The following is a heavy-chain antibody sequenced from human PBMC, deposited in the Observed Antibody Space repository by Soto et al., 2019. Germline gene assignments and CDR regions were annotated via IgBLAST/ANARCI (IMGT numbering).Heavy chain of an antibody. D-gene: IGHD6-13*01. V-gene: IGHV1-18*01. Sequence: GASVKVSCKASGYSFTTHGITWVRQAPGQGLEWMGLITTYSGHTSYSPSLQGRVSMTRDTATSTAYMELKSLRADDTAVYYCARVFSSRYYPPQWFDPWGQGTLVTVSS. CDR3: ARVFSSRYYPPQWFDP. CDR1: GYSFTTHG. J-gene: IGHJ5*02. CDR2: ITTYSGHT.